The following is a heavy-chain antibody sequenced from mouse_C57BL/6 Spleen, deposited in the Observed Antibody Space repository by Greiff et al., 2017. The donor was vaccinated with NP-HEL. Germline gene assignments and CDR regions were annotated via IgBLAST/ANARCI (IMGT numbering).Heavy chain of an antibody. Sequence: QVQLQQPGAELVKPGASVKLSCKASGYTFTSYWMQWVKQRPGQGLEWIGEIDPSDSYTNYNQKFKGKATLTVDTSSSTAYMQLSSLTSEDSAVYYCAPMVMARPFAYWGQGTLVTVSA. D-gene: IGHD2-2*01. CDR3: APMVMARPFAY. CDR1: GYTFTSYW. CDR2: IDPSDSYT. J-gene: IGHJ3*01. V-gene: IGHV1-50*01.